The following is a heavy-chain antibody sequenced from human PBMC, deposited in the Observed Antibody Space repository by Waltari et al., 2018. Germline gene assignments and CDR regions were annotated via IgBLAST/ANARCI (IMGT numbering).Heavy chain of an antibody. CDR1: GYTFTSYG. D-gene: IGHD4-17*01. V-gene: IGHV1-18*01. J-gene: IGHJ4*02. CDR2: ISAYNGNT. CDR3: ARERTGGSPVRN. Sequence: QVQLVQSGAEVKKPGASVKVSCKASGYTFTSYGISWVRQAPGQGLEWMGWISAYNGNTNYAQKLQGTVTMPTDPSTSTAYLELRSLRTDDTAVSYCARERTGGSPVRNWGQGTLVTVSS.